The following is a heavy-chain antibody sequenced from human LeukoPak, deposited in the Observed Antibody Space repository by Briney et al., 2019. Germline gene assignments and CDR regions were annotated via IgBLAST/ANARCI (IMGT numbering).Heavy chain of an antibody. Sequence: SQTLSLTCTVSGGSISSSNYYWNWIRQPAGKGLEWIGRIYTSGSTNYNPSLKSRVTISVDTSKNQFSLKLSSVTAADTALYYCARTTEGGYTYGYFYYYYMDVWGKGTTVTISS. CDR3: ARTTEGGYTYGYFYYYYMDV. CDR2: IYTSGST. J-gene: IGHJ6*03. V-gene: IGHV4-61*02. D-gene: IGHD5-18*01. CDR1: GGSISSSNYY.